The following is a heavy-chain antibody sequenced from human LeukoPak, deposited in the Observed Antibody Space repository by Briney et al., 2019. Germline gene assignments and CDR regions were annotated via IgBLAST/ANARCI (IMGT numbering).Heavy chain of an antibody. V-gene: IGHV3-23*01. CDR1: GFTFSSYA. CDR2: ISGSGGST. CDR3: AKDLYYYGSGSYYKGFDS. J-gene: IGHJ4*02. D-gene: IGHD3-10*01. Sequence: PGRSLRLSCAASGFTFSSYAMSWVRQAPGKGLEWVSAISGSGGSTYYADSVKGRFTISRDNSKNTLYLQMNSLRAEDTAVYYCAKDLYYYGSGSYYKGFDSWGQGTLVTVSS.